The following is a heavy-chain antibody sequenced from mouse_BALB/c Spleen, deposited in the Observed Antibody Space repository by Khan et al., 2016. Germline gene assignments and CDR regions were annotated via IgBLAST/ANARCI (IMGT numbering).Heavy chain of an antibody. J-gene: IGHJ4*01. D-gene: IGHD4-1*01. V-gene: IGHV2-2*02. CDR3: AINRANWDYAMDY. CDR2: KWRGGST. Sequence: QVQLKEPGPGLVKPSKSLSITCTVSGFSLTSFGVPWVRQSPGKGLESLGVKWRGGSTDYNAAFISRLSIRKDTSKHQVFCRMHSLQGKNTAIYYCAINRANWDYAMDYWGQGISVTVSS. CDR1: GFSLTSFG.